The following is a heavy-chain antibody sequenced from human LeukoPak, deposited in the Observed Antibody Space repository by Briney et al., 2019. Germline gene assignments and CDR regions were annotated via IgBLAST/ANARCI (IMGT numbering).Heavy chain of an antibody. CDR3: VGSLAAAGNFDY. J-gene: IGHJ4*02. CDR2: IYYSGST. V-gene: IGHV4-4*02. D-gene: IGHD6-13*01. CDR1: GGSISSTNW. Sequence: KTSETLSLTCAVSGGSISSTNWWSWVRQPPGKGLEWIGYIYYSGSTNYNPSLKSRVTISVDTSKNQLSLKLSSVTAADTAVYYCVGSLAAAGNFDYWGQGTLVTVSS.